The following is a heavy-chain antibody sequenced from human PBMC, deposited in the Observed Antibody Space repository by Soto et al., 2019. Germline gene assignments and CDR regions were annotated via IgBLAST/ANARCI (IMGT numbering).Heavy chain of an antibody. D-gene: IGHD3-10*01. CDR3: TRDPGYYGSGSFHYYGMDV. CDR1: GFTFGDYA. Sequence: QAGGSLRLSGTASGFTFGDYAMSWVRQAPGKGLEWVGFIRSKAYGGTTEYAASVKGRFTISRDDSKSIAYLQMNSLKTEDTAVYYCTRDPGYYGSGSFHYYGMDVWGQGTTVTVSS. V-gene: IGHV3-49*04. CDR2: IRSKAYGGTT. J-gene: IGHJ6*02.